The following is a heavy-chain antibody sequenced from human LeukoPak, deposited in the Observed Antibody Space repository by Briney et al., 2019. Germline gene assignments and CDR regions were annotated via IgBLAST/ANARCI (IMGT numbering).Heavy chain of an antibody. V-gene: IGHV3-9*01. CDR3: AKDMMVGAFSDSDY. CDR2: ISWNSGSI. J-gene: IGHJ4*02. CDR1: GFTFDDYA. D-gene: IGHD1-26*01. Sequence: GGSLRLSCAASGFTFDDYAMHWVRQAPGKGLEWVSGISWNSGSIGYADSVKGRFTISRDNAKNSLYLQMNSLRAEDTALYYCAKDMMVGAFSDSDYWGQGTLDTVSS.